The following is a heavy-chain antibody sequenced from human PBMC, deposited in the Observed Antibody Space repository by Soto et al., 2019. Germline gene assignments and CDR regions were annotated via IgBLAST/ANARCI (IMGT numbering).Heavy chain of an antibody. CDR1: GFNFNSYT. D-gene: IGHD2-15*01. Sequence: LRLSCSASGFNFNSYTINWVRQAPGKRLELLSSISSSGYIFSTDSVRGRFTISRDNAKNSVYLQINSLRAEDTAVYFCARDCSGGSCYPGMDVWGQGNTVTVSS. CDR2: ISSSGYI. J-gene: IGHJ6*02. V-gene: IGHV3-21*01. CDR3: ARDCSGGSCYPGMDV.